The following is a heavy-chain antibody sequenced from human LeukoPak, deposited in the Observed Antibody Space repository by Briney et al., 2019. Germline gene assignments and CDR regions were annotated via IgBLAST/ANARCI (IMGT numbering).Heavy chain of an antibody. CDR2: INPNSGGT. V-gene: IGHV1-2*02. J-gene: IGHJ5*02. CDR3: ARSQQLAGWFDP. Sequence: ASVKVSCKASGYTFTGYYMHWVRQAPGQGLEWMGWINPNSGGTNYAQKFQGRVTMTRDTPISTAYMELSRLRSDDTAVYYCARSQQLAGWFDPWGQGTLVTVSS. D-gene: IGHD6-6*01. CDR1: GYTFTGYY.